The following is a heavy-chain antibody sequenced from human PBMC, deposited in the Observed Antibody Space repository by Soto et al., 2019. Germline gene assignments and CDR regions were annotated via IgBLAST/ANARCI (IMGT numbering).Heavy chain of an antibody. D-gene: IGHD6-6*01. CDR1: GFTFTSSA. V-gene: IGHV1-58*01. CDR2: IVVGSGNT. Sequence: QMQLVQSGPEVKKPGTSVKVSCKASGFTFTSSAVQWVRQARGQRLEWIGWIVVGSGNTNYAQKFQERVTITRDMSTRTAYMELSSLRSEDTAVYYCAADAYSSDSSSYYYYGMDVWGQGTTVTVSS. J-gene: IGHJ6*02. CDR3: AADAYSSDSSSYYYYGMDV.